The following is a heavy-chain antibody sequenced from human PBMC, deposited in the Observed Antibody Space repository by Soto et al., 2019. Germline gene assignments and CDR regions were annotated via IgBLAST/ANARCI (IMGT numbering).Heavy chain of an antibody. D-gene: IGHD5-18*01. J-gene: IGHJ4*02. CDR1: GFTFSSYG. Sequence: PGGSLRLSCAASGFTFSSYGMSWVRQAPGKGLEWVSAISGSGGSTYYADSVKGRFTISRDNAKNSLYLQMNSLRAEDTAVYYCARDGGYSYAKPNYWGQGTLVTVSS. CDR2: ISGSGGST. V-gene: IGHV3-23*01. CDR3: ARDGGYSYAKPNY.